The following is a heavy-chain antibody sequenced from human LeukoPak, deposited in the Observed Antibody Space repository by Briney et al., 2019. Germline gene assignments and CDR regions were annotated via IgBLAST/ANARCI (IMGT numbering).Heavy chain of an antibody. CDR3: ARDLSATGYSLAY. CDR2: INWDGENT. J-gene: IGHJ4*02. V-gene: IGHV3-20*04. D-gene: IGHD2-15*01. CDR1: GLKFRDYG. Sequence: PGGSLRLSCSGSGLKFRDYGLSWVRQAPGKGLEWVSGINWDGENTAYADSVKGRFTISRDNADNAVYRQMDSLRVEDTALYYCARDLSATGYSLAYWGRGTLVTVSS.